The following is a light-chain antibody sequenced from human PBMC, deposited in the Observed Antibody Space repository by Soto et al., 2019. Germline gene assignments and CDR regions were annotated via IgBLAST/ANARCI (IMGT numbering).Light chain of an antibody. CDR2: DAS. V-gene: IGKV1-5*01. CDR1: QTISSW. Sequence: DIQMTQSPSTLSASIGDRVTITCRASQTISSWLAWYQQKPGKAPKLLIYDASSLESGGPSSFSGSGSGTEFTLAISSLQSDDFATYHCQQYDSYPWTFGQGTKVEIK. CDR3: QQYDSYPWT. J-gene: IGKJ1*01.